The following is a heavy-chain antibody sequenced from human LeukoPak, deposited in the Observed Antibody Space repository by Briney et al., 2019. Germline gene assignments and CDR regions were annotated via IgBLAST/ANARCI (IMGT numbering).Heavy chain of an antibody. Sequence: PGGSLRLSCAASGFTFSSYWMHWVRQAPGKGLVWVSRINSDGSSTSYADSVKGRFTISRDNAKNSLYLQMNSLRAEDTAVYYCAREEDDYVWGSALSYWGQGTLVTVSS. V-gene: IGHV3-74*01. CDR2: INSDGSST. J-gene: IGHJ4*02. CDR3: AREEDDYVWGSALSY. D-gene: IGHD3-16*01. CDR1: GFTFSSYW.